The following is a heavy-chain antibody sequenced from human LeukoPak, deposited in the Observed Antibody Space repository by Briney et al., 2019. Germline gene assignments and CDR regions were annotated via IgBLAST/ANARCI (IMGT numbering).Heavy chain of an antibody. J-gene: IGHJ6*03. CDR3: ARLGGSYSYYYYYYYMDV. Sequence: SETLSLTCTVSGGSISSYYWSWIRQPPGKGLEWIGYIYTSGSTNYNPSLKSRVTISVDTSTNQFPLKLSSVTAADTAVYYCARLGGSYSYYYYYYYMDVWGKGTTVTVSS. CDR1: GGSISSYY. CDR2: IYTSGST. D-gene: IGHD1-26*01. V-gene: IGHV4-4*09.